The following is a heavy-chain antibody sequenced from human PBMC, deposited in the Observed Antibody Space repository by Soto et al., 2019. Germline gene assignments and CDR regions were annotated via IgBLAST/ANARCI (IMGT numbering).Heavy chain of an antibody. CDR3: ARDHLRTIAAAGPYYYYYMDV. CDR2: INADNGNT. J-gene: IGHJ6*03. CDR1: GYTFTSYA. V-gene: IGHV1-3*01. D-gene: IGHD6-13*01. Sequence: ASVKVSCKASGYTFTSYAMHWVRQAPGQRLEWMGWINADNGNTKYSQKFQGRVTITTDTSTSTAYMELRSLRSDDTAVYYCARDHLRTIAAAGPYYYYYMDVWGKGTTVTVSS.